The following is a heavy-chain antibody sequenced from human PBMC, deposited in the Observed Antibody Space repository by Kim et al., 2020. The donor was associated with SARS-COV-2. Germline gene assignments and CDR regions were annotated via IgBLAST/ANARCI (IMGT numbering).Heavy chain of an antibody. D-gene: IGHD3-22*01. J-gene: IGHJ4*02. CDR2: SST. Sequence: SSTNYTDSLKGRFTISRDNAKNTLYLQMNSLRADDTAVYYCATAGNYRFDYWGQGTLVTVSS. V-gene: IGHV3-74*01. CDR3: ATAGNYRFDY.